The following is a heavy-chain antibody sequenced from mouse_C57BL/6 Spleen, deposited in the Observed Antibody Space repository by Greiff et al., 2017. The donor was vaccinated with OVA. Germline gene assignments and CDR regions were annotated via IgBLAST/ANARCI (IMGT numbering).Heavy chain of an antibody. V-gene: IGHV1-82*01. CDR2: IYPGDGDT. Sequence: VKLMESGPELVKPGASVKISCKASGYAFSSSWMNWVKQRPGKGLEWIGRIYPGDGDTNYNGKFKGKATLTADKSSSTAYMQLSSLTSEDSAVYFCARLGYALDYWGQGTTLTVSS. CDR1: GYAFSSSW. CDR3: ARLGYALDY. D-gene: IGHD3-1*01. J-gene: IGHJ2*01.